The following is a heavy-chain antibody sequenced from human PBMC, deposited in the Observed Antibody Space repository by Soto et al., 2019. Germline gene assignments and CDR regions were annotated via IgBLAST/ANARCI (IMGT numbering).Heavy chain of an antibody. CDR3: ARGGRYCISTSCYGTYNWFDP. CDR2: IYHSGST. Sequence: SETLSLTCAVSGGSISSGGYSWSWTRQPPGKGLEWIGYIYHSGSTYYNPSLKSRVTISVDRSKNQFSLKLNSVTAADTAVYYCARGGRYCISTSCYGTYNWFDPWGQGTLVTVSS. V-gene: IGHV4-30-2*01. J-gene: IGHJ5*02. D-gene: IGHD2-2*01. CDR1: GGSISSGGYS.